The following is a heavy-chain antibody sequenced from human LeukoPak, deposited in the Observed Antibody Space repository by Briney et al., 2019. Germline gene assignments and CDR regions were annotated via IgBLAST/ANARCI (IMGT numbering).Heavy chain of an antibody. Sequence: SETLSLTCAVSGYSISSGYYWGWIRQPPGKGLEWIGSIYHSGSTYYNPSLTSRVTISVDTSKNQFSLKLSSVAAADTAVYYCARVPAALDYWGQGTLVTVSS. D-gene: IGHD2-2*01. CDR3: ARVPAALDY. CDR2: IYHSGST. V-gene: IGHV4-38-2*01. J-gene: IGHJ4*02. CDR1: GYSISSGYY.